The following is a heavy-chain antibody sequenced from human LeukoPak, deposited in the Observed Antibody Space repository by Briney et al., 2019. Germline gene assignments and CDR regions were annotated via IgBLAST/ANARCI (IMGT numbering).Heavy chain of an antibody. D-gene: IGHD2-8*01. CDR3: ARGHCTNGVCFDY. J-gene: IGHJ4*02. Sequence: PGGSLRLSCAASWFTVSSNYMSWVRQAPGKGLEWVSVIYSGGSTYYADSVKGRFTISRDNSKNTLYLQMNSLRAEDTAAYYCARGHCTNGVCFDYWGQGTLVTVSS. CDR2: IYSGGST. CDR1: WFTVSSNY. V-gene: IGHV3-53*01.